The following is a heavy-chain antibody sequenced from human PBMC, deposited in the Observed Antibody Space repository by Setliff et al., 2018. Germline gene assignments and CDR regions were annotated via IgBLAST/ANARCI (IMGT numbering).Heavy chain of an antibody. CDR3: ARGSGRGYSYGLFDY. CDR1: GGSVSTYY. D-gene: IGHD5-18*01. J-gene: IGHJ4*02. V-gene: IGHV4-59*02. Sequence: SETLSLTCTVSGGSVSTYYWSWIRQPPGKGLEWIGFIFYSGNTHYNPSLKSRVTMSVDVSRDQFSLELSSVTAADTAVYFCARGSGRGYSYGLFDYWGQGSLVTSPQ. CDR2: IFYSGNT.